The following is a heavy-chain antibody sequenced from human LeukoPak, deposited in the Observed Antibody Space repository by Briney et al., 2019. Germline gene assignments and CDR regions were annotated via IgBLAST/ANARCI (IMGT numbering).Heavy chain of an antibody. J-gene: IGHJ6*03. CDR1: GGSISSSSYY. Sequence: SETLSLTCTVSGGSISSSSYYWGWIRQPPGKGLEWIGSIYYSGSTYYNPSLKSRVTISVDTSKNQFSLKLSSVTAADTAVYYCARVKFDYGGKGGYYYYYYYMDVWGKGTTVTVSS. CDR3: ARVKFDYGGKGGYYYYYYYMDV. CDR2: IYYSGST. V-gene: IGHV4-39*07. D-gene: IGHD4-23*01.